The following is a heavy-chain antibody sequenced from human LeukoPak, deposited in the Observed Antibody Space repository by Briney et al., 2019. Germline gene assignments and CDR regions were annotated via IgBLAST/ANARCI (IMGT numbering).Heavy chain of an antibody. CDR3: ARAPAAQYSNYYMDV. J-gene: IGHJ6*03. V-gene: IGHV3-20*04. CDR1: GFTFDDYG. Sequence: GGSLRLSCAASGFTFDDYGMSWVRQAPGKGLEWVSGINWNGGSTGYADSVKGRFTISRDNAKNSLYLQMNSLRAEDTAVYYCARAPAAQYSNYYMDVWGKGTTVTVSS. D-gene: IGHD2-2*01. CDR2: INWNGGST.